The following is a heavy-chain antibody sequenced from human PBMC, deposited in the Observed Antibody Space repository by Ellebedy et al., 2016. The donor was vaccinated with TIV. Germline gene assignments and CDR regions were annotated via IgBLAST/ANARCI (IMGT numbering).Heavy chain of an antibody. D-gene: IGHD6-13*01. V-gene: IGHV3-21*01. CDR1: GFTFNTYT. Sequence: PGGSLRLSCAASGFTFNTYTMNWVRQAPGKGLEWVSSISSSGINIYYADSVKGRFTISRDNAKKSLFLQMNSLRADDTAVYYCTSDIANLDWGQGTLVTVSS. CDR2: ISSSGINI. J-gene: IGHJ4*02. CDR3: TSDIANLD.